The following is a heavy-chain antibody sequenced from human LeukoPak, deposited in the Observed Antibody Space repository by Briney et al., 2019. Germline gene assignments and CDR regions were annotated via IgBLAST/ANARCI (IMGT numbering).Heavy chain of an antibody. D-gene: IGHD7-27*01. Sequence: SETLSLTCTVSGGSVTDYYWSWIRQSPGKGLEWIGYIYYTGTSYNPSLKSRVTISADTSKNQFSLKLISVTAADTAVYYCASRKLGNDYWGQGTVVTVSS. J-gene: IGHJ4*02. V-gene: IGHV4-59*02. CDR3: ASRKLGNDY. CDR1: GGSVTDYY. CDR2: IYYTGT.